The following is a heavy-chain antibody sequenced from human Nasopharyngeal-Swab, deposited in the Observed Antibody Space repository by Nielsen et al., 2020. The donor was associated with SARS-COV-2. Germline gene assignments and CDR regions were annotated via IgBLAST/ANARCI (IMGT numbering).Heavy chain of an antibody. J-gene: IGHJ4*02. Sequence: WVRQAPGQGLEWMGWISAYNGNTNYAQKLQGRVTMTTDTSTSTAYMKLRSLRSDDTAVYYCARDSNPDYYDSSGYKDYWGQGTLVTVSS. CDR3: ARDSNPDYYDSSGYKDY. D-gene: IGHD3-22*01. V-gene: IGHV1-18*01. CDR2: ISAYNGNT.